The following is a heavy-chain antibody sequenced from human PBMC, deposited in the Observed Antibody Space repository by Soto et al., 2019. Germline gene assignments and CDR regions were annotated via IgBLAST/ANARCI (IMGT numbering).Heavy chain of an antibody. CDR2: IYDTESA. Sequence: QVQLQESGPGLVKPSQTLSLTCSVSGESISSGGYYWSWIRHLPGKGLAWIGYIYDTESAYYNPSLKSRVSISMDTSANHFAMRLTSFTAADSAVYYCARASSSASAAYYWGQGLQVTVSS. CDR3: ARASSSASAAYY. CDR1: GESISSGGYY. V-gene: IGHV4-31*03. J-gene: IGHJ4*02. D-gene: IGHD6-19*01.